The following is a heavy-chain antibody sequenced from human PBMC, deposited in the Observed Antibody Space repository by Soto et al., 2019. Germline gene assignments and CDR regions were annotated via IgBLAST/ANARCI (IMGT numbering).Heavy chain of an antibody. D-gene: IGHD6-13*01. CDR3: ARSVPTSGYSSSWFLGMDV. J-gene: IGHJ6*02. Sequence: PGESLKISCKGSGYSFTSYWIGWVRQMPGKGLEWMGIIYPGDSDTRYSPSFQGQDTISADKSISTAYLQWSSLKASDTAMYYCARSVPTSGYSSSWFLGMDVWGQGTTVTVSS. CDR2: IYPGDSDT. CDR1: GYSFTSYW. V-gene: IGHV5-51*01.